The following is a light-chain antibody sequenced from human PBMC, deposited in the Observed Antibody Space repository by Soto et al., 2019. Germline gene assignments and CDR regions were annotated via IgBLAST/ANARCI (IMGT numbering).Light chain of an antibody. V-gene: IGKV1-6*01. J-gene: IGKJ1*01. CDR1: QGITND. Sequence: AIQMTQSPSSLAASVGDRVIITCRASQGITNDLGWYQQKPGKAPKLLIYAASSLQSGVPSRFSGSGSGTDFTLTISSLQPEDFATYYCLQDYNYPRTFGQGTKVDIK. CDR3: LQDYNYPRT. CDR2: AAS.